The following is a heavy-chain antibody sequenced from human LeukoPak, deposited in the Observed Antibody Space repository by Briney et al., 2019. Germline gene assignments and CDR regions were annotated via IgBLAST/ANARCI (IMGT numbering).Heavy chain of an antibody. V-gene: IGHV4-34*01. Sequence: SETLSLTCAVYGGSFSGYYWSWIRQPPGKGLEWIGEINHSGSTNYNPSLKSRVTISVDTSKNQCSLKLSSVTAADTAVYYCARGRYGGSYRSYYYYMDVWGKGTTVTVSS. D-gene: IGHD1-26*01. CDR2: INHSGST. CDR1: GGSFSGYY. CDR3: ARGRYGGSYRSYYYYMDV. J-gene: IGHJ6*03.